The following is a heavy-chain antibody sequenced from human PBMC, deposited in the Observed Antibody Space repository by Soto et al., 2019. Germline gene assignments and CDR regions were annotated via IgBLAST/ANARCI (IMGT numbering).Heavy chain of an antibody. CDR3: AGAFSGSYPNFDY. D-gene: IGHD1-26*01. V-gene: IGHV3-30*09. CDR1: GFILRCYA. CDR2: ITYDGANG. Sequence: QIQLVESGGGVVQPGGSLRLSCLASGFILRCYAMHWVRQAPGKGLEWVAVITYDGANGYYADSVRGRFAISRDNSKSTLFLQMNSLRPEDTAVYYCAGAFSGSYPNFDYWGQGTLVTVSS. J-gene: IGHJ4*02.